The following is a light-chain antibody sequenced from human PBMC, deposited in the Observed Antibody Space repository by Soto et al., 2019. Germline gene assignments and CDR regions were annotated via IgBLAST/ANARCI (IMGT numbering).Light chain of an antibody. J-gene: IGKJ1*01. CDR3: QQYGSSGT. Sequence: PGEGATVSCRASQSVSSHLAWYQQKRGQAPRLLIYDASSRASGIPARFSGRGSGTDFTLTISRLEPEDFAVYYCQQYGSSGTFGQGTKVDI. V-gene: IGKV3-20*01. CDR2: DAS. CDR1: QSVSSH.